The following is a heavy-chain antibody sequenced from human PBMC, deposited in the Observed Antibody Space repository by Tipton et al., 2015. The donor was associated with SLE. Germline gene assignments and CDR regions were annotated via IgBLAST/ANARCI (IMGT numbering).Heavy chain of an antibody. CDR2: ISSDGGGK. CDR1: GITFTDYP. Sequence: SLRLSCSASGITFTDYPFHWVRPAPGKWLEWVALISSDGGGKYYADSVKGRFTISRDNSKNTLFLQMNSLRAEDTAVYYCARDRQRDYTFYYYMDVWGRGTPVTVSS. CDR3: ARDRQRDYTFYYYMDV. V-gene: IGHV3-30*14. J-gene: IGHJ6*03.